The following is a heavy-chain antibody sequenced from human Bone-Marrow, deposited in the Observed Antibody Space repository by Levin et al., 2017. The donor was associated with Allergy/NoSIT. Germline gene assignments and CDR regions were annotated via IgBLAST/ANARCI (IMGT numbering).Heavy chain of an antibody. V-gene: IGHV3-30-3*01. J-gene: IGHJ6*02. Sequence: GESLKISCAASGFSFNRYAMHWVRQPPGKGLEWVAVITYDGIYKYYADSVKGRFTISRDYSKNSLYLEMNSLRAADTAVYYCARSAHYDFWSGYYPREDHGLDVWGQGTTVTVSS. D-gene: IGHD3-3*01. CDR1: GFSFNRYA. CDR3: ARSAHYDFWSGYYPREDHGLDV. CDR2: ITYDGIYK.